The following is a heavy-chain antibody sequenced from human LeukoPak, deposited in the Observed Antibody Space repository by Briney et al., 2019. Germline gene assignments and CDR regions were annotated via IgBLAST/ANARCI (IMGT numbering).Heavy chain of an antibody. CDR3: ARRRFHQYYFDY. V-gene: IGHV4-59*10. CDR2: IYTSGGT. Sequence: SETLSLTCAVYGGSFSGYYWSWIRQPAGKGLEWIGRIYTSGGTNYNPSLKSRVTMSVDTSKNQFSLKLSSVTAADTAVYYCARRRFHQYYFDYWGQGTLVTVSS. CDR1: GGSFSGYY. J-gene: IGHJ4*02. D-gene: IGHD2-2*01.